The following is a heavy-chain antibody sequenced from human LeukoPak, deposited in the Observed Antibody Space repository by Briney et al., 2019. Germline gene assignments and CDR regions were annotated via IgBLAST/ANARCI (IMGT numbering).Heavy chain of an antibody. J-gene: IGHJ4*02. CDR3: ARGPYYYDSSGYPDY. CDR1: GGSISSYY. Sequence: SETLSLTCTVSGGSISSYYWSWIRQPPGKGLEWIGYIYYSGSTYYNPSLKSRVTISVDTSKNQFSLKLSSVTAADTAVYYCARGPYYYDSSGYPDYWGQGTLVTVSS. D-gene: IGHD3-22*01. CDR2: IYYSGST. V-gene: IGHV4-59*12.